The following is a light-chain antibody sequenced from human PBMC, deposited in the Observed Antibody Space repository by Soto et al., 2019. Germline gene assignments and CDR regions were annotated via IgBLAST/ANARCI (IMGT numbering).Light chain of an antibody. CDR1: QSISSW. J-gene: IGKJ5*01. CDR3: QQYNNWPPLT. CDR2: DAS. Sequence: DIHITQSPSTLSASVGERVTITCRVSQSISSWLAWYQQKPGKAPKLLIYDASNLESGVPSRFGGSGSGTEFTLTISSLQSEDFAVYYCQQYNNWPPLTFGQGTRLEI. V-gene: IGKV1-5*01.